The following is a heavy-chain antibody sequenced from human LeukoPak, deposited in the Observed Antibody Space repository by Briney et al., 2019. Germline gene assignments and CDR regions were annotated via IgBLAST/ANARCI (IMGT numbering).Heavy chain of an antibody. V-gene: IGHV1-46*01. Sequence: ASVKVSCKTSEYTFTDYYMHWVRQAPGQGLEWMGMINPSGGSTNYAQKFQGRVTMTRDTSTSTVYLELSSLRSEDTAVYYCAGVLVGAIGNYFDYWGQGTLVTVSS. D-gene: IGHD1-26*01. J-gene: IGHJ4*02. CDR2: INPSGGST. CDR1: EYTFTDYY. CDR3: AGVLVGAIGNYFDY.